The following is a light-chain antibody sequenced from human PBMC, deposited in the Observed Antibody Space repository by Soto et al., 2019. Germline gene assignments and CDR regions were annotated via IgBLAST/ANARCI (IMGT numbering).Light chain of an antibody. CDR3: SSYTRSSTPYV. V-gene: IGLV2-14*01. Sequence: QSVLTQPASVSGSPGQSITISCTGTSSDVGGYNYVSWYQQHPVKAPKLMIYDVTNRPSGVSDRFSGSKSGNTASLTISGLQAEGEADYYCSSYTRSSTPYVFGTGTKVTVL. CDR2: DVT. J-gene: IGLJ1*01. CDR1: SSDVGGYNY.